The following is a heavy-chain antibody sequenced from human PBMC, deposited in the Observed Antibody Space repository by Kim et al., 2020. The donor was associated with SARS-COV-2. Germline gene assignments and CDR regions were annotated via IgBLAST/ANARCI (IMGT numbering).Heavy chain of an antibody. D-gene: IGHD1-26*01. CDR2: ISSSSSYI. CDR3: ARVSVGSTNIQNYYYYGMDV. J-gene: IGHJ6*02. Sequence: GGSLRLSCAASGFTFSSYSMNWVRQAPGKGLEWVSSISSSSSYIYYADSVKGRFTISRDNAKNSLYLQMNSLRAEDTAVYYCARVSVGSTNIQNYYYYGMDVWGQGTTVTVSS. CDR1: GFTFSSYS. V-gene: IGHV3-21*01.